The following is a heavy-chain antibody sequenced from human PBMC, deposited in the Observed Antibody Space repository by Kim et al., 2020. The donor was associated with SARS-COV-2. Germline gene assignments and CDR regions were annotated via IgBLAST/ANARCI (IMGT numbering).Heavy chain of an antibody. J-gene: IGHJ3*02. CDR3: ARHARVTMIVVVTPGALDI. CDR1: GGSISSYY. CDR2: IYYSGST. Sequence: SETLSLTCTVSGGSISSYYWSWIRQPPGKGLEWIGYIYYSGSTNYNPSLKSRVTISVDTSKNQFSLKLSSVTAADTAVYYCARHARVTMIVVVTPGALDIWGQGTMVTVSS. V-gene: IGHV4-59*08. D-gene: IGHD3-22*01.